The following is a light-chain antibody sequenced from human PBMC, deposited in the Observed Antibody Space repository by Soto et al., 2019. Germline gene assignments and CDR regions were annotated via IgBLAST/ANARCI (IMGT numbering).Light chain of an antibody. V-gene: IGLV2-8*01. Sequence: QSVLTQPPSASGSPGQSVAISCTGTSSDVGGYNYVSWYQQHPGKAPKLLIYEVNKRPSGVPSRFSGSKSGNTASLTVSGLRSEDEADYYCSSYAGSTIYVFGSGTQLTVL. CDR2: EVN. CDR1: SSDVGGYNY. CDR3: SSYAGSTIYV. J-gene: IGLJ7*01.